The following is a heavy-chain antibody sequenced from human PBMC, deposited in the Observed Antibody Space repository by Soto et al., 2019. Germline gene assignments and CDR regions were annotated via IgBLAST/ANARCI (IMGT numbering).Heavy chain of an antibody. V-gene: IGHV4-34*01. D-gene: IGHD3-3*01. J-gene: IGHJ4*02. Sequence: SETLSLTCAVYGGSFSGYYWSWSRQPPGKGLEWIGEINHSGSTNYNPSLKSRVTISVDTSKNQFSLKLSSVTAADTAVYYCARGRRTKELRFLEWLSPPFDYWGQGTLVTVSS. CDR3: ARGRRTKELRFLEWLSPPFDY. CDR1: GGSFSGYY. CDR2: INHSGST.